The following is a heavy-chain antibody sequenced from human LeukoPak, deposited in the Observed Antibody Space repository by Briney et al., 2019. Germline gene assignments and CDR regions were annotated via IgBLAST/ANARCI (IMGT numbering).Heavy chain of an antibody. D-gene: IGHD3-22*01. CDR3: AREGYYDSSGSDFDY. Sequence: GGSLRLSCAASGFTFSSRDWMTWVRQAPGKGLEWVSYISSSSSTIYYADSVKGRFTISRDNAKNSLYLQMNSLRAEDTAVYYCAREGYYDSSGSDFDYWGQGTLVTVSS. CDR2: ISSSSSTI. CDR1: GFTFSSRDW. J-gene: IGHJ4*02. V-gene: IGHV3-48*01.